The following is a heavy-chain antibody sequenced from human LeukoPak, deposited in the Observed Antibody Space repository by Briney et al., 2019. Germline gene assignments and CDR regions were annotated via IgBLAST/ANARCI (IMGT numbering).Heavy chain of an antibody. J-gene: IGHJ4*02. V-gene: IGHV3-15*04. CDR2: IESKTNGGTT. D-gene: IGHD6-13*01. Sequence: GGSLRLSCAASGVTFSNAWMSWVRQAPGKGLEWVGRIESKTNGGTTDYAAPVKGRFIISRDDAMNMVYLQMNSLKIEDTAAYYCSAGGGTADFWGQGTLVTVSS. CDR1: GVTFSNAW. CDR3: SAGGGTADF.